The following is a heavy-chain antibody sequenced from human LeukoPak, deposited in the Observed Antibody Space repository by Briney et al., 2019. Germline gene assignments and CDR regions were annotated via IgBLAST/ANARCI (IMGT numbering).Heavy chain of an antibody. CDR1: GFTFSSYS. V-gene: IGHV3-21*01. D-gene: IGHD6-13*01. Sequence: GSLRLSCAASGFTFSSYSMNWVRQAPGKGLEWVSSISSSSSYIYYADSVKGRFTISRDNAKNSLYLQMNSLRAEDTAVYYCARGGIAAAGYGVWGQGTLVTVSS. J-gene: IGHJ4*02. CDR3: ARGGIAAAGYGV. CDR2: ISSSSSYI.